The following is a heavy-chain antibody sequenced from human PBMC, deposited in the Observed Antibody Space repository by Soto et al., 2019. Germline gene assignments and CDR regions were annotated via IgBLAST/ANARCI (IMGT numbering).Heavy chain of an antibody. CDR1: GFTFSSYW. CDR2: IKQDGSEK. J-gene: IGHJ4*02. V-gene: IGHV3-7*01. D-gene: IGHD3-16*02. CDR3: VQDYYIWGSYPYY. Sequence: GGSLRLSCAASGFTFSSYWMSWARQAPGKGLEWVANIKQDGSEKYYVDSVKGRFTISRDNAKNSLYLQMNSLRAEDTAVYYCVQDYYIWGSYPYYWGQGTLVTVSS.